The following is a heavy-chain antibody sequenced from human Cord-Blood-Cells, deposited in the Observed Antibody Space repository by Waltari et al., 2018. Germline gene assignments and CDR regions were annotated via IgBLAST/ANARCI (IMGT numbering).Heavy chain of an antibody. CDR3: ARRKRSFDY. CDR1: GCSISSYY. V-gene: IGHV4-59*08. J-gene: IGHJ4*02. Sequence: QVQLQESGPGLVKPSETLSLPCTVPGCSISSYYWSWIRQPPGKGLEWIGYIYYSGSTNYNPSLKSRVTISVDTSKNQFALKLSSVTAADTAVHYCARRKRSFDYWGQGTLVTVSS. CDR2: IYYSGST. D-gene: IGHD4-17*01.